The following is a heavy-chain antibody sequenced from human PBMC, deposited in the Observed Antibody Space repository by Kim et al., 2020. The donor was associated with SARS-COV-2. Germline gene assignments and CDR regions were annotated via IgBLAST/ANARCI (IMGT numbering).Heavy chain of an antibody. CDR1: GGSINNYS. Sequence: SETLSLTCTVSGGSINNYSCCWIRQPPGTGLEWIWNIYYCWSSNYNPSLNSRVTISVDTATNQYSLKLSSASAADTAAYYCSRGFDPWGQGILVTVPA. V-gene: IGHV4-59*12. CDR2: IYYCWSS. CDR3: SRGFDP. J-gene: IGHJ5*02.